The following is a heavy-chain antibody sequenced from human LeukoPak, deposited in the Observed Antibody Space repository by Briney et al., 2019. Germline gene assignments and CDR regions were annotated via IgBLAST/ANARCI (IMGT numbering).Heavy chain of an antibody. CDR1: GFTFSYYS. CDR3: ARGDIVGATTTPFDY. Sequence: GGSLRLSCAASGFTFSYYSMNWVRQAPGKGLEWVTIISYDGYKKYYADSVKGRFTISRDNSKNTLYLQMNSLRAEDTAVYYCARGDIVGATTTPFDYWGQGTLVTVSS. CDR2: ISYDGYKK. J-gene: IGHJ4*02. V-gene: IGHV3-30*03. D-gene: IGHD1-26*01.